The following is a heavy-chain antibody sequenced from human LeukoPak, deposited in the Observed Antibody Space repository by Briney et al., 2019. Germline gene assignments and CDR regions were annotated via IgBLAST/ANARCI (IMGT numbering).Heavy chain of an antibody. CDR2: INQDGSQK. CDR1: VYTLRSYW. V-gene: IGHV3-7*03. J-gene: IGHJ4*02. D-gene: IGHD4-17*01. Sequence: PGGSLRLSCAVCVYTLRSYWVSCLREALGEGGGCGANINQDGSQKFSVHSVKGRFTISRDNAKNSLSLQMNSQRVEDTCVYYCARDWFDGDYDRFDYWGQGTLVTVSS. CDR3: ARDWFDGDYDRFDY.